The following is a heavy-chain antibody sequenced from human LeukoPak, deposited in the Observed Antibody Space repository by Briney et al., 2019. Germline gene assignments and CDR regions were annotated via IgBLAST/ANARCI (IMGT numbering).Heavy chain of an antibody. CDR3: ARWGRYLDWLLSFDY. V-gene: IGHV1-18*04. D-gene: IGHD3-9*01. CDR2: ISAYNGNT. J-gene: IGHJ4*02. CDR1: GYTFTSYG. Sequence: ASVKVSCKASGYTFTSYGISWVRQAPGQGLEWMGWISAYNGNTNYAQKLQGRVTMTTDTSTSTAYMELRSLRSDDTAVYYCARWGRYLDWLLSFDYWGQGTLVTVSS.